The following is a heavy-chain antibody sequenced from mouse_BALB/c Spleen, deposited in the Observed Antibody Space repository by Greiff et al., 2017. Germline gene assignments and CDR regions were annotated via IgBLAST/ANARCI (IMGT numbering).Heavy chain of an antibody. Sequence: EVMLVESGGGLVQPGGSRKLSCAASGFTFSSFGMHWVRQAPEKGLEWVAYISSGSSTIYYADTVKVRFTISRDNPKNTLFLQMTSLRSEDTAMYYCARSTRYGAWFAYWGQGTLVTVSA. CDR2: ISSGSSTI. CDR1: GFTFSSFG. D-gene: IGHD1-1*01. CDR3: ARSTRYGAWFAY. J-gene: IGHJ3*01. V-gene: IGHV5-17*02.